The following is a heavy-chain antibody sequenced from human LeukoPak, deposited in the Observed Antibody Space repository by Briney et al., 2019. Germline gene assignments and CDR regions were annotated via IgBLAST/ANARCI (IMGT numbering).Heavy chain of an antibody. V-gene: IGHV3-23*01. CDR2: IRSTGAST. CDR3: AKGALYGSGSYYSAFDI. Sequence: GGSLRLSCAASGFTFSSYAMTWVRQAPGKGLEWVSTIRSTGASTYYADSVKGRFTISRDNSKNTLYLQMNILTAKDTAVYYCAKGALYGSGSYYSAFDIWGQGTMVTVSS. D-gene: IGHD3-10*01. CDR1: GFTFSSYA. J-gene: IGHJ3*02.